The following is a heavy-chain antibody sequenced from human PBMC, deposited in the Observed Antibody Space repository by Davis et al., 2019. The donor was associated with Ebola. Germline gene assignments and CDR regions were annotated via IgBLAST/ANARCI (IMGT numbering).Heavy chain of an antibody. J-gene: IGHJ6*02. D-gene: IGHD3-3*01. CDR1: GGSISSSNW. V-gene: IGHV4-4*02. CDR3: ARGLVFGVVTLYYYGMDV. CDR2: IYHSGST. Sequence: MPSETLSLTCAVSGGSISSSNWWSWVRQPPGKGLEWIGEIYHSGSTNYNPSLKSRVTISVDTSKNQFSLKLSSVTAADTAVYYCARGLVFGVVTLYYYGMDVWGQGTTVTVSS.